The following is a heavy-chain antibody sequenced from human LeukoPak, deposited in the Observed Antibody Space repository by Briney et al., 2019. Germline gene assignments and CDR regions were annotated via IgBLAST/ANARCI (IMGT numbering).Heavy chain of an antibody. J-gene: IGHJ4*02. V-gene: IGHV3-30*04. Sequence: PGRSLRLSCAASRFTFRNYAMHWVRQAPGKGLEWVAVISSDGTNKDYADSVKGRFSISRDNSKNTLFLQINSLGAEDTAVYYCVPDLAWFHYAYWGQGTLVTVSS. CDR2: ISSDGTNK. CDR1: RFTFRNYA. D-gene: IGHD3-9*01. CDR3: VPDLAWFHYAY.